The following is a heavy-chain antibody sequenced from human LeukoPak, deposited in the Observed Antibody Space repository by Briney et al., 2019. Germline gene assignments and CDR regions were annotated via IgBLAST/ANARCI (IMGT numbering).Heavy chain of an antibody. D-gene: IGHD4-17*01. V-gene: IGHV4-4*07. CDR1: GVSIRSYY. CDR3: ARDLLGDYGTFDI. J-gene: IGHJ3*02. CDR2: IYSSGIT. Sequence: SETLSLTCTVSGVSIRSYYWSWIRQPAGKGLEWIGRIYSSGITNYNPSLKRRLTMSVDTSKNQFSLKLSSVTAADTAVYYCARDLLGDYGTFDIWGQGAMVTVSS.